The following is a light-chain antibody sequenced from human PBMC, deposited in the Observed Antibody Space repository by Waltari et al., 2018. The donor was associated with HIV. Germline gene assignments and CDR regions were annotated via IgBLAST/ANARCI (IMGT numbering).Light chain of an antibody. CDR3: QQYDSTPPT. CDR2: WAS. J-gene: IGKJ1*01. V-gene: IGKV4-1*01. CDR1: PSIFYSSRNANY. Sequence: DIVMTQSPHSLALSLGERAAIHCKSSPSIFYSSRNANYLAWYQQKQGQSPKLLIYWASSRASGVPDRVSGSGSRTDFTLSISSLQSEDVAVYFCQQYDSTPPTFGQGTRVEIK.